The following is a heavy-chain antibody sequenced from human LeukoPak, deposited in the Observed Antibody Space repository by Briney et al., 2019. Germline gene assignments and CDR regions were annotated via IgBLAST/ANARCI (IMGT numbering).Heavy chain of an antibody. CDR3: ARIYDTTGYFDY. D-gene: IGHD3-22*01. J-gene: IGHJ4*02. Sequence: PGGSLRLSCAVSGFTFSSYWMYWVRQVPGKGLEWVANINQGGSEKHYVDSVRGRFSISRDTAKNSLSLQMNSLRAEDTAVYYCARIYDTTGYFDYWGQGTLVTVSS. V-gene: IGHV3-7*01. CDR1: GFTFSSYW. CDR2: INQGGSEK.